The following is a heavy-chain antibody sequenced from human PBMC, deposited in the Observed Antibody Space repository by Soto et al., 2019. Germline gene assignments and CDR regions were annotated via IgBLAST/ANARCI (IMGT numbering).Heavy chain of an antibody. CDR3: ARALRGAYYLDY. CDR1: GGSISGDDYF. V-gene: IGHV4-30-4*01. Sequence: PSETLSLTCTVSGGSISGDDYFWGWIRQPPGKGLESIGYISYSGKSFYNPSLKSRVTISVDTAKNLFSLTLRSVSAAVMAVYYCARALRGAYYLDYWGQGTLVTVSS. CDR2: ISYSGKS. D-gene: IGHD1-26*01. J-gene: IGHJ4*02.